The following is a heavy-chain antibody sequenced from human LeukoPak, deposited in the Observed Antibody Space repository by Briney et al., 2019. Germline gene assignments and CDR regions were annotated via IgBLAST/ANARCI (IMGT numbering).Heavy chain of an antibody. V-gene: IGHV3-48*03. J-gene: IGHJ4*02. CDR2: ISTSASTI. Sequence: PGGSLRLSCAASGFTFSYYEMNWVRQAPGKGLEWVSYISTSASTIYYADSVKGRFTSSRDNAKNSLYLQMNSLRAEDTAVYYCARRGTSRSSYYFDYWGQGTLVTVSS. CDR1: GFTFSYYE. CDR3: ARRGTSRSSYYFDY.